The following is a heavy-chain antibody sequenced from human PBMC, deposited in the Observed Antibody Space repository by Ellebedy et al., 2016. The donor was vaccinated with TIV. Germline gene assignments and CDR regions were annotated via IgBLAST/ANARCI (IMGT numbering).Heavy chain of an antibody. V-gene: IGHV3-15*01. Sequence: GESLKISCAASGFTFRDYYMSWLRQAPGKGLEWVANIRSKTDGETLEYAAPAKGRFTISRDDSRNTVNLQLNRLTIEDTATYYCTTAGISGSRYWRNGLDVWGQGTTVTVSS. CDR1: GFTFRDYY. D-gene: IGHD1-20*01. CDR3: TTAGISGSRYWRNGLDV. CDR2: IRSKTDGETL. J-gene: IGHJ6*02.